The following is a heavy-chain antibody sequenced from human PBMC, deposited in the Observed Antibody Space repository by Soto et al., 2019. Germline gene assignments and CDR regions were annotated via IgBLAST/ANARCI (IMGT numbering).Heavy chain of an antibody. V-gene: IGHV3-49*03. J-gene: IGHJ5*02. CDR1: GFTFGDYA. D-gene: IGHD1-7*01. CDR3: PRGGHGWNSYNWFDP. CDR2: IRSKAYGGTT. Sequence: GGSLRLSCTASGFTFGDYAMSWFRQAPGKGLEWVGFIRSKAYGGTTEYAASVKGRFTISRDDSKSIAHLQMNSLKTEDTAVYYFPRGGHGWNSYNWFDPWGQGTLVTVSS.